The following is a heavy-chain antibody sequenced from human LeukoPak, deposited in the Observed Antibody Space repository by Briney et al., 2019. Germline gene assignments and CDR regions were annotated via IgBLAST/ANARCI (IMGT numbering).Heavy chain of an antibody. J-gene: IGHJ5*02. CDR3: AGSYCSSTSCLNWFDP. CDR2: IYYSGST. D-gene: IGHD2-2*01. V-gene: IGHV4-59*01. Sequence: SETLSLTCTVSGGSISSYYWSWIRQPPGKGLEWMGYIYYSGSTNYNPSLKSRVTISVDTSKNQFSLKLSSVTAADTAVYYCAGSYCSSTSCLNWFDPWGQGTLVTVSS. CDR1: GGSISSYY.